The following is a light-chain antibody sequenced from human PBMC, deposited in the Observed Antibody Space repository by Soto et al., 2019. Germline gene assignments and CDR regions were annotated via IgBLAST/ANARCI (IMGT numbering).Light chain of an antibody. CDR2: DVS. J-gene: IGLJ2*01. Sequence: QSALTQPASVSGSPDHWITISCPETTSDVGGYNYVSWYQQHPGKAPKIMIYDVSNRPSGVSTRFSGSKSGNTASLTISGLQAEDEADYYCSSYTSSSTLYVVFGGGTKLTVL. CDR3: SSYTSSSTLYVV. V-gene: IGLV2-14*01. CDR1: TSDVGGYNY.